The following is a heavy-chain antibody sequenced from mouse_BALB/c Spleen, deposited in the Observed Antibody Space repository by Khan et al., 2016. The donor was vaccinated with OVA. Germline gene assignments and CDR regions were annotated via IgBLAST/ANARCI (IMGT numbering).Heavy chain of an antibody. CDR3: ARSLVETYGMDY. CDR2: ISSGGHYT. J-gene: IGHJ4*01. Sequence: EVELVESGGGVVKPGGSLKLSCSASGFTFSSFAMPWVRQTPEKRLEWVASISSGGHYTFYPDSVKGRFTISSDSAKNPLYLQMSSLRSEDTAMYDCARSLVETYGMDYGGEGTTVTVSS. CDR1: GFTFSSFA. V-gene: IGHV5-9-3*01. D-gene: IGHD2-2*01.